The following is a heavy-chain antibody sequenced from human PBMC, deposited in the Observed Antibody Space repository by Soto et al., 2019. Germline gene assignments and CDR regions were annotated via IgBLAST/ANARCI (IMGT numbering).Heavy chain of an antibody. CDR1: GFTYTDFA. CDR3: ARRAWDSYYAIDV. V-gene: IGHV3-30*09. J-gene: IGHJ6*02. Sequence: VQLVESGGGEVQPGRSLRLSCAASGFTYTDFALHWVRQAPCKGLEWVAIISYDGSDKYYADSVKGRFAISRDNPKNTLYLEMNSLRPEDTAVYFCARRAWDSYYAIDVWGQGTTVTVFS. D-gene: IGHD3-22*01. CDR2: ISYDGSDK.